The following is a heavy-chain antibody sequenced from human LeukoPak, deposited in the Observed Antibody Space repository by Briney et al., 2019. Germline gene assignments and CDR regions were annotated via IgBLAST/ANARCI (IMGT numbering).Heavy chain of an antibody. CDR3: ARERDNWDLDS. V-gene: IGHV1-8*01. Sequence: ASVKVSCKASAYTFISYDINWVRQATGQRPEWMGWMNPNSGHTGYAQKFQGRVTMTRDTSISTAYMELSSLRSEDTAVYYCARERDNWDLDSWGQGTQVTVSS. J-gene: IGHJ4*02. CDR1: AYTFISYD. CDR2: MNPNSGHT. D-gene: IGHD1-20*01.